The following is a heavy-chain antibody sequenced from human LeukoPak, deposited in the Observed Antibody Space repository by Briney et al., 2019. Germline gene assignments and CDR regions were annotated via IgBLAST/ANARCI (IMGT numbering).Heavy chain of an antibody. V-gene: IGHV4-34*01. CDR1: GGSFSGYY. CDR2: VKHSGST. CDR3: AREWVEMATIDGMDV. Sequence: PSETLSLTCAVYGGSFSGYYWSWIRQPPGKGLEWIGEVKHSGSTNYNPSLKSRVTISVDTSKNQFSLKLSSVTAADTAVYYCAREWVEMATIDGMDVWGRGTTVTVSS. D-gene: IGHD5-24*01. J-gene: IGHJ6*02.